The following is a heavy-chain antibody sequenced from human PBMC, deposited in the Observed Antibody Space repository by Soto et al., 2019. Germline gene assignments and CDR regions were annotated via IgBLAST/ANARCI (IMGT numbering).Heavy chain of an antibody. V-gene: IGHV4-59*08. D-gene: IGHD6-25*01. Sequence: SETLSLTCTVSGGSISSYYWSWIRQPPGKGLEWIGYIYYSGSTNYNPSLKSRVTISVDTSKNQFSLKLSSVTAADTAVYYCARHSLWYSSGVTWAIDIWGQGTMVTVSS. CDR1: GGSISSYY. J-gene: IGHJ3*02. CDR2: IYYSGST. CDR3: ARHSLWYSSGVTWAIDI.